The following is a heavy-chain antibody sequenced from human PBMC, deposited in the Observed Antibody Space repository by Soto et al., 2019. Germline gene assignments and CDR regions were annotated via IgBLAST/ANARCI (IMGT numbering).Heavy chain of an antibody. CDR1: GGSISSGDYY. CDR3: ARGWVVAAGFDY. CDR2: IYYSGST. Sequence: SETLSLTCTVSGGSISSGDYYWSWIRQPPGKGLEWIGYIYYSGSTYYNPSLKSRVTISVDTSKNQFSLKLSSVTAADTAVYYCARGWVVAAGFDYWGQGTLVTVSS. J-gene: IGHJ4*02. V-gene: IGHV4-30-4*01. D-gene: IGHD2-15*01.